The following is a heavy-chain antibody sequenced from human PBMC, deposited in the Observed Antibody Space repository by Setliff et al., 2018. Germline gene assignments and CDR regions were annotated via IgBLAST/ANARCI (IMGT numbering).Heavy chain of an antibody. CDR2: ISGSGGST. J-gene: IGHJ6*02. CDR1: GFTFNNYA. Sequence: GGSLRLSCAASGFTFNNYAMIWVRQAPGKGLEWVSAISGSGGSTYYADSVKGRFTISRDNSKNTLYLQMNSLRAEDTAVYYCAKGLRGVVYYYYGLDVWDQGTTVTVSS. D-gene: IGHD3-3*01. CDR3: AKGLRGVVYYYYGLDV. V-gene: IGHV3-23*01.